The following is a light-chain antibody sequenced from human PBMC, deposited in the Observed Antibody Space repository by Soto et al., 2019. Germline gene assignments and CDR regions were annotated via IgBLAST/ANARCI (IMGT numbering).Light chain of an antibody. J-gene: IGKJ4*01. V-gene: IGKV3-15*01. CDR3: QQYASWPLT. Sequence: EIVMTQSPATLSVSPGERATLSCRASQSVSSNLAWYQQKPGQAPRLLINGASTRATGIPARFSGSGSGTEFTLTISSLQSEDFAVYFCQQYASWPLTFGGGTKVEI. CDR1: QSVSSN. CDR2: GAS.